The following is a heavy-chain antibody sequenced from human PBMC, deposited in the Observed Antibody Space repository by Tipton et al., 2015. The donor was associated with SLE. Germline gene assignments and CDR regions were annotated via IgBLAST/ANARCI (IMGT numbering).Heavy chain of an antibody. CDR2: IYHDWST. D-gene: IGHD3-10*01. V-gene: IGHV4-4*01. Sequence: SLRLSCAASGFTVSSNYMSWVRQAPGKGLEWVGSIYHDWSTYYNVALNSRATISIDASKNQFSLSLRSVTAADTAVYWCARDYYGSGFDAFDIWGQGTMVTVSS. J-gene: IGHJ3*02. CDR1: GFTVSSNY. CDR3: ARDYYGSGFDAFDI.